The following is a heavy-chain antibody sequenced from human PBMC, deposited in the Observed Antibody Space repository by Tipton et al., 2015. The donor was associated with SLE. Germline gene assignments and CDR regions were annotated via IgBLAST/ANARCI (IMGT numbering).Heavy chain of an antibody. Sequence: QLVQSGAEVKKPGESLRISCKASGYSFTSYWITWVRQMPGKGLEWMGRIDPSDYYTNYSPSFQGQVTISADKSISTAYLQWSSLKASDTAMYYCARHEGQGIAVAGTVDYWGQGTLVTVSS. D-gene: IGHD6-19*01. CDR2: IDPSDYYT. CDR3: ARHEGQGIAVAGTVDY. CDR1: GYSFTSYW. J-gene: IGHJ4*02. V-gene: IGHV5-10-1*04.